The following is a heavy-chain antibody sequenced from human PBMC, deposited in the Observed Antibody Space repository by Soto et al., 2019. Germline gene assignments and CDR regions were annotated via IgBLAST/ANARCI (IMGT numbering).Heavy chain of an antibody. V-gene: IGHV3-66*01. CDR3: AREPRYCRGGSCSITGDAFDI. CDR1: GFIVGDTY. Sequence: PGGSLRLSCTASGFIVGDTYMNWVRQAPGKGLEWVSVISNRGDTHYADSVRGRFSLSRDIADNTLHLQMNNLRVEDTAVYYCAREPRYCRGGSCSITGDAFDIWGQGTMVTVSS. D-gene: IGHD2-15*01. CDR2: ISNRGDT. J-gene: IGHJ3*02.